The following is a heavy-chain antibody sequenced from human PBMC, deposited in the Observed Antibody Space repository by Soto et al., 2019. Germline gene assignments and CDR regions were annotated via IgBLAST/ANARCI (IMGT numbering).Heavy chain of an antibody. Sequence: QVQLVQSGAEVKKPGYSVKVSCKASGGTFISYAISWVRQAPGQGLEWMGGIIPIFGTANYAQKFEGRVTITADKSTSTGYMELSSLRSEDTAVYYCARTVASKWRIYFDYWGQGTLVTVSS. CDR3: ARTVASKWRIYFDY. V-gene: IGHV1-69*06. CDR2: IIPIFGTA. J-gene: IGHJ4*02. D-gene: IGHD5-12*01. CDR1: GGTFISYA.